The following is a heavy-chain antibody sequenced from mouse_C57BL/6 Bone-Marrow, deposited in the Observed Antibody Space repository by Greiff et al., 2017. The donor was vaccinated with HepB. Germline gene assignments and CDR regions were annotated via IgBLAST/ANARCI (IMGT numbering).Heavy chain of an antibody. Sequence: VQLQQSGPELVKPGASVKISCKASGYSFTGYYMNWVKQSPEKSLEWIGEINPSTGGTTYNQKFKAKATLTVDKSSSTAYMQLKSLTSGDSAVYYCASSRGYYYGSSYWFDVWGTGTTVTVSS. J-gene: IGHJ1*03. D-gene: IGHD1-1*01. CDR1: GYSFTGYY. CDR2: INPSTGGT. CDR3: ASSRGYYYGSSYWFDV. V-gene: IGHV1-42*01.